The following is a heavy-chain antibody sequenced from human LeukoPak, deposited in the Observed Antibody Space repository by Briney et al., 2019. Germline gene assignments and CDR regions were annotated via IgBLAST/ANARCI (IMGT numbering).Heavy chain of an antibody. D-gene: IGHD4-11*01. CDR2: IYYSGST. V-gene: IGHV4-39*01. CDR3: ARHGRVTTVTRYYYYYMDV. CDR1: GDSISSTNYY. Sequence: SETLSLTCTVSGDSISSTNYYWGWIRQPPGKGLEWIGSIYYSGSTYYNPSLESRVTISVDTSKNQFSLKLSSVTAADTAVYYCARHGRVTTVTRYYYYYMDVWGKGTTVTISS. J-gene: IGHJ6*03.